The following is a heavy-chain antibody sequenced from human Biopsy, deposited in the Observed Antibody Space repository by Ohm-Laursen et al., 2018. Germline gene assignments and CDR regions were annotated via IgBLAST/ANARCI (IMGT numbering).Heavy chain of an antibody. CDR3: ARDGEAKYCKHGVCPSDF. CDR1: GFTVSSNY. D-gene: IGHD2-8*01. J-gene: IGHJ4*02. Sequence: GSLRLSCTASGFTVSSNYMAWVRQAPGKGLEWVSVFYSGSGAFYADSVRGRFAISRDDSKNTLDLQMNSLRVEDTAVYYCARDGEAKYCKHGVCPSDFWGQGTLVTVSS. V-gene: IGHV3-66*01. CDR2: FYSGSGA.